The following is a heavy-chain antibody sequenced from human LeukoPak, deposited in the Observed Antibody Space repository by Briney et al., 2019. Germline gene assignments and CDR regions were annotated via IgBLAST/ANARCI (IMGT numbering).Heavy chain of an antibody. V-gene: IGHV5-51*01. CDR1: GYRFTSYW. J-gene: IGHJ4*02. Sequence: GESLQISCKGSGYRFTSYWIGWVRQMPGKGLEWMGIIYPGDSDTRYSPSFQGQVTISADKSISTAYLQWSSLKASDTAMYYCARSPIAVAGNFDYWGQGTLVTVSS. CDR3: ARSPIAVAGNFDY. CDR2: IYPGDSDT. D-gene: IGHD6-19*01.